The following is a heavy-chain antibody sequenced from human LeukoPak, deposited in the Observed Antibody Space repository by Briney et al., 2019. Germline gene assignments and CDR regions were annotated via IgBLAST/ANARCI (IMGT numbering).Heavy chain of an antibody. J-gene: IGHJ5*02. Sequence: PGRSLRLSCAASGFTFSSYGMHWVRQAPGKGLEWVAVIWYDGSNKYYADSVKGRFTISRDNSKNTLYLQMNSLRAEDTAVYYCARDRYSSSIGWFDPWGQGTLVTASS. D-gene: IGHD6-6*01. V-gene: IGHV3-33*01. CDR1: GFTFSSYG. CDR2: IWYDGSNK. CDR3: ARDRYSSSIGWFDP.